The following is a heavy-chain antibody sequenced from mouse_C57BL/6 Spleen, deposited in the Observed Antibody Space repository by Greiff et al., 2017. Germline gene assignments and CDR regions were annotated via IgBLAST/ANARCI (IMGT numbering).Heavy chain of an antibody. CDR2: IYPGDGDT. Sequence: VKLQESGAELVKPGASVKISCKASGYAFSSYWMNWVKQRPGKGLEWIGQIYPGDGDTNYNGKFKGKATLTADKSSSTAYMQLSSLTSEDSAVYFCARRIYDGYFRAMDYWGQGTSLTVSS. V-gene: IGHV1-80*01. CDR3: ARRIYDGYFRAMDY. J-gene: IGHJ4*01. CDR1: GYAFSSYW. D-gene: IGHD2-3*01.